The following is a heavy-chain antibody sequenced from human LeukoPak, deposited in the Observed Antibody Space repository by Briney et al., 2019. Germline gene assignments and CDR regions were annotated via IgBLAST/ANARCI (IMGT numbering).Heavy chain of an antibody. CDR2: IIPIFGTA. CDR1: GGTFSSYA. Sequence: GASVKVSCKASGGTFSSYAISWVRQAPGQGLEWMGGIIPIFGTANNAQKFQGRVTITADESTSTAYMELSSLRSEDTAVYYCAKEGLTTVVTPVDYFQHWGQGTLVTVSS. CDR3: AKEGLTTVVTPVDYFQH. J-gene: IGHJ1*01. D-gene: IGHD4-23*01. V-gene: IGHV1-69*13.